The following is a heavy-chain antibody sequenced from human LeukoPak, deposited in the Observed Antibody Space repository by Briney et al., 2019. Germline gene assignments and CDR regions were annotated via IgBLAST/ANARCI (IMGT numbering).Heavy chain of an antibody. J-gene: IGHJ2*01. CDR2: INWKTGNG. D-gene: IGHD5-24*01. Sequence: PGGSLRLSCAVSGFNFDDYAMHWVRQAPGRGLEWVSGINWKTGNGIYADSVKGRFTISRDNAKNSLYLQMSSLRAEDTALYYWRRRAARWQFDLWGRGTLLTVSS. V-gene: IGHV3-9*01. CDR3: RRRAARWQFDL. CDR1: GFNFDDYA.